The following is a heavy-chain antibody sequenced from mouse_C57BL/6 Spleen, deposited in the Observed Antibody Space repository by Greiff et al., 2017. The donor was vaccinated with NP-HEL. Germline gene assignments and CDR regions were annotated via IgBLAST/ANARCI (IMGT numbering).Heavy chain of an antibody. V-gene: IGHV1-59*01. Sequence: QVHVKQPGAELVRPGTSVKLSCKASGYTFTSYWMHWVKQRPGQGLEWIGVIDPSDSYTNYNQKFKGKATLTVDTSSSTAYMQLSSLTSEDSAVYYCAREYSNYVDYWGQGTTLTVSS. J-gene: IGHJ2*01. CDR1: GYTFTSYW. CDR2: IDPSDSYT. CDR3: AREYSNYVDY. D-gene: IGHD2-5*01.